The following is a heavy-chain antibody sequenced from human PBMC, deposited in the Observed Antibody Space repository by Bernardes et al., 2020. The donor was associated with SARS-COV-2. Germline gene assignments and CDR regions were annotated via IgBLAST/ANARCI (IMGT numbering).Heavy chain of an antibody. CDR1: GYTFTGYY. J-gene: IGHJ4*02. CDR2: INSNSGDT. V-gene: IGHV1-2*02. CDR3: ARARCSSVSCYVFDY. Sequence: ASVKVSCMASGYTFTGYYMHWVRQAPGQGLEWMGWINSNSGDTRYAQKFQGGVTMTRDTSISTVYMEVSRLRSDDTAVYYCARARCSSVSCYVFDYWGQGTLVTVSS. D-gene: IGHD2-2*01.